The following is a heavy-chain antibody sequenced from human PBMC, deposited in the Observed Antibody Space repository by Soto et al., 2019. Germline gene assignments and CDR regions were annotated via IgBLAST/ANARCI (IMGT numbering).Heavy chain of an antibody. CDR2: IYHSGST. Sequence: SETLSLTCAVSGGSISSGGYSWSWIRQPPGKGLEWIGYIYHSGSTYYNPSLKSRVTISVDTSKNQFSLKLSSVTAADTAVYYCARAGSGWYGNWFDPWGQGTLVTVSS. V-gene: IGHV4-30-2*01. J-gene: IGHJ5*02. CDR1: GGSISSGGYS. CDR3: ARAGSGWYGNWFDP. D-gene: IGHD6-19*01.